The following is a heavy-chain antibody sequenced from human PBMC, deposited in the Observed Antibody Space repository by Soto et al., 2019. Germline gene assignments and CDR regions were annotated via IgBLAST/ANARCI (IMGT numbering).Heavy chain of an antibody. D-gene: IGHD6-19*01. CDR2: IYPGDSDT. V-gene: IGHV5-51*01. Sequence: GESLKISCKGSGYSFTSYWIGWVRQMPGKGLEWMGIIYPGDSDTRYSPSFQGQVTISADKSISTAYLQWSSLKASDTAMYYCARGNEVYSSGSDLPYYYYGMDVWGQGTTVTVSS. CDR3: ARGNEVYSSGSDLPYYYYGMDV. CDR1: GYSFTSYW. J-gene: IGHJ6*02.